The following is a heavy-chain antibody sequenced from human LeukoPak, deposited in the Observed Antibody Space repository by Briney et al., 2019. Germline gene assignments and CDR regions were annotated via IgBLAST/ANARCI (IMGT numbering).Heavy chain of an antibody. V-gene: IGHV4-31*03. D-gene: IGHD3-22*01. J-gene: IGHJ4*02. Sequence: PSQTLSLTCTVSGGSISSGAYYWSWIRQHPGKGLEWIGYIYFSGTTYYNPSLESRLAISVETSKSQFSLKLSSVTAADTAVYYCASLIYDSSGCYFDKWGQGTLVTVSS. CDR1: GGSISSGAYY. CDR2: IYFSGTT. CDR3: ASLIYDSSGCYFDK.